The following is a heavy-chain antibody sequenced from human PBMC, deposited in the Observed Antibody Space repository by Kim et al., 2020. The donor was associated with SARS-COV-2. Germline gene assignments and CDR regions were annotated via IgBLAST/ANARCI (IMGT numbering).Heavy chain of an antibody. V-gene: IGHV4-59*09. CDR3: ARGGGSGNYPLEAFDI. J-gene: IGHJ3*02. Sequence: SRKSRVTISVDPSKHRFSLNLSSVTAADTAVYYCARGGGSGNYPLEAFDIWGQGTMVTVSS. D-gene: IGHD1-26*01.